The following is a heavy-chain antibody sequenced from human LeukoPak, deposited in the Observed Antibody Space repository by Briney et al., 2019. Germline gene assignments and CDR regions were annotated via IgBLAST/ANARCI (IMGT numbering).Heavy chain of an antibody. CDR3: ARVGTTMSYWYFDL. CDR1: GGTFSSYA. Sequence: ASVKVSCKASGGTFSSYAISWVRQAPGQGREWMGRIIPILGIANYAQKFQGRVTITADKSTSTAYMELSSLRSEDTAVYYCARVGTTMSYWYFDLWGRGTLVTVSS. V-gene: IGHV1-69*04. J-gene: IGHJ2*01. CDR2: IIPILGIA. D-gene: IGHD1-1*01.